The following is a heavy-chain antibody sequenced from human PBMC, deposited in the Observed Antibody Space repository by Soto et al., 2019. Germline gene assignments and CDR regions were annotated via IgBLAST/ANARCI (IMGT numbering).Heavy chain of an antibody. V-gene: IGHV4-59*01. CDR2: IYFRGTT. D-gene: IGHD3-22*01. Sequence: SETLSLTCTVSGGSISSYYWSWIRQPPGKGLEWIGYIYFRGTTNYNPSLKSRVTMSADTSKNQFSLKLNSVTAADTAVYYCARMNYYDTSGYTFDYWGQGMMVTVS. CDR3: ARMNYYDTSGYTFDY. CDR1: GGSISSYY. J-gene: IGHJ4*02.